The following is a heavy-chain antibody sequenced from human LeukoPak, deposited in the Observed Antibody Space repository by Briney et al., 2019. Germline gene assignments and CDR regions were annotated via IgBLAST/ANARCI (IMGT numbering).Heavy chain of an antibody. V-gene: IGHV4-34*01. CDR1: GGSFSGYY. J-gene: IGHJ4*02. D-gene: IGHD3-22*01. CDR2: INHSGST. Sequence: SETLSLTCAVYGGSFSGYYWSWIRQPPGKGLEWIGEINHSGSTNYNPSLKSRVTISVDTSKNQFSLKLSSVTAADTAVYYCARGTMIVVHWGQGTLVTVSS. CDR3: ARGTMIVVH.